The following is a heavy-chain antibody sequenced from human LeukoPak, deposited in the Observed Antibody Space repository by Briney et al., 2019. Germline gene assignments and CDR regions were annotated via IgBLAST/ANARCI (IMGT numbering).Heavy chain of an antibody. CDR2: ISYDGSNK. CDR3: ARERIRGEDY. Sequence: GGALRLASAAAGFTFSSYAMHGVRQAPGKGLEWVAVISYDGSNKYYADSVKGRFTISRDNSKNTLYLQMNSLRAEDTAVYYCARERIRGEDYWGQGTLVTVSS. J-gene: IGHJ4*02. CDR1: GFTFSSYA. D-gene: IGHD3-10*01. V-gene: IGHV3-30*04.